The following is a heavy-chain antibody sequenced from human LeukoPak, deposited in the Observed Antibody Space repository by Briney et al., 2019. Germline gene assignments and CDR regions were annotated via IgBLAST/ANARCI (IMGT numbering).Heavy chain of an antibody. CDR2: IFYSGSP. J-gene: IGHJ4*02. CDR3: ARVGHLAAAGTYDY. CDR1: GGSISSYY. V-gene: IGHV4-59*08. Sequence: SSETLSLTCTVSGGSISSYYWSWIRQPPGKGLEWIGNIFYSGSPNYNPSLKSRVTISFDTSKSQFSLKLSSVTAADTAVYYCARVGHLAAAGTYDYWGQGTLVTVSS. D-gene: IGHD6-13*01.